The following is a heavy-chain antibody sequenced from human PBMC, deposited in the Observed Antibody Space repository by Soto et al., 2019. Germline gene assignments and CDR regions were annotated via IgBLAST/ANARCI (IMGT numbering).Heavy chain of an antibody. D-gene: IGHD2-15*01. CDR3: AKDHRNGGSRVDY. V-gene: IGHV3-30*18. Sequence: QVQLVESGGGVVQPGRSLRLSCAVSGFSFKSHGMHWVRQAPGKGLEWVAFISYDGKGANYADSVKGRFTISRGNSKDALYLQMGSLRGEDTAVYFCAKDHRNGGSRVDYWGQGTLVTVSS. J-gene: IGHJ4*02. CDR2: ISYDGKGA. CDR1: GFSFKSHG.